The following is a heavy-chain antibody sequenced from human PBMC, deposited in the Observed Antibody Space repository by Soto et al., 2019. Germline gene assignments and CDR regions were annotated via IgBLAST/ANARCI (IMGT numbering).Heavy chain of an antibody. Sequence: QVQLQESGPGLVKPSETLSLTCTVSGGSINSYYWGWVRQPPGKGLEWIGYISYSGHTNYNPSLQSRVTMSVDTSKNQFSLKLRFVTAADTAVYYCVREALAEWERHFDYWGQGTLVTVSS. CDR1: GGSINSYY. CDR2: ISYSGHT. V-gene: IGHV4-59*01. CDR3: VREALAEWERHFDY. J-gene: IGHJ4*02. D-gene: IGHD1-26*01.